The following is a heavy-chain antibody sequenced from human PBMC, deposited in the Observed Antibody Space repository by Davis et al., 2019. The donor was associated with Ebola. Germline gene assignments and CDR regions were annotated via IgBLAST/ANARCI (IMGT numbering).Heavy chain of an antibody. J-gene: IGHJ4*02. D-gene: IGHD4-11*01. CDR1: GLSSTSQW. V-gene: IGHV3-7*03. CDR3: VRLNSKDINSDY. CDR2: IKNDGSEK. Sequence: GESLKISCAASGLSSTSQWMSWVRQAPGKGLEWVANIKNDGSEKYYADFVKGRFTISRDNTKNSLFLQMNSLRAEDTAVYYCVRLNSKDINSDYWGQGTLVTVSS.